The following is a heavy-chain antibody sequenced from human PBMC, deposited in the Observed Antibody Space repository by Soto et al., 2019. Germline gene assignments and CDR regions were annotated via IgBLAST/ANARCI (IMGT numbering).Heavy chain of an antibody. CDR2: ISYDGSNK. D-gene: IGHD2-15*01. CDR3: EREMVDRTFDY. Sequence: QVQLVESGGGVVQPGRSLRLSCAASGFTFSSYAMHWVRQAPGKGLEWVAVISYDGSNKYYADSVKGRFTISRDNSKNTLCLQMNSLRAEDTAVYYCEREMVDRTFDYWGQGTLVTVSS. V-gene: IGHV3-30-3*01. CDR1: GFTFSSYA. J-gene: IGHJ4*02.